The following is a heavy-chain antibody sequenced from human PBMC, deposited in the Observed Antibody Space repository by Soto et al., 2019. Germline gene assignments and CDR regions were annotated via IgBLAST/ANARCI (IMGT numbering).Heavy chain of an antibody. D-gene: IGHD4-4*01. J-gene: IGHJ5*02. CDR3: VRGGSNYAS. CDR1: GFTFSDSW. Sequence: CTASGFTFSDSWMTWVRQAPGKGLEWVARIKPDESEKKYADSVKGRFSISRDNAKNSMYLQMDSLRGEDTAVYYCVRGGSNYASWGQGTLVTVSS. V-gene: IGHV3-7*01. CDR2: IKPDESEK.